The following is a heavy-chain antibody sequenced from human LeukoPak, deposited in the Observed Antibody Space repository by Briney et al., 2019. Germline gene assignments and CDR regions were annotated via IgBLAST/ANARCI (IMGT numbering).Heavy chain of an antibody. Sequence: ASVKVSCKASGYTYTNYYIHWVRQAPGQGLEWMGLINPGGDNTDYAQNFQGRVSMTRDTSTSTVYMWLSSLRSEDTAVYYCARIRDGYNDAYDVWGQGTTVTISS. V-gene: IGHV1-46*01. J-gene: IGHJ3*01. CDR2: INPGGDNT. CDR3: ARIRDGYNDAYDV. D-gene: IGHD5-24*01. CDR1: GYTYTNYY.